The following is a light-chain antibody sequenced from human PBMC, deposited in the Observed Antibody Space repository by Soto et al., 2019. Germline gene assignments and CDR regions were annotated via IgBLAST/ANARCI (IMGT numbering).Light chain of an antibody. J-gene: IGKJ5*01. V-gene: IGKV3-15*01. CDR2: GAS. CDR3: QQSHSSTRT. Sequence: EIVRTQSPATLSVSPGASATLCWRASQSVSSNLAWYQKKPGQDPRILIYGASTRATGIPDRFSGSVSGTDFNLTISRLETEDFAVYEGQQSHSSTRTFGPLTRRENK. CDR1: QSVSSN.